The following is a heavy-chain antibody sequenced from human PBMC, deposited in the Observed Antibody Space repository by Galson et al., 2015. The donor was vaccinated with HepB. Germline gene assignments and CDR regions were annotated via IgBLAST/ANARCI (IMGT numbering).Heavy chain of an antibody. CDR1: GDSVSSNSAA. J-gene: IGHJ6*03. V-gene: IGHV6-1*01. CDR2: TYYRSKWYN. D-gene: IGHD1-7*01. Sequence: CAISGDSVSSNSAAWNWVRQSPSRGLEWLGRTYYRSKWYNDYAVSVKSRITINPDTSKNQFSLQLNSVTPEDTAVYYCARSGLGGLTGTKKYYYYYMDVWGKGTTVTVSS. CDR3: ARSGLGGLTGTKKYYYYYMDV.